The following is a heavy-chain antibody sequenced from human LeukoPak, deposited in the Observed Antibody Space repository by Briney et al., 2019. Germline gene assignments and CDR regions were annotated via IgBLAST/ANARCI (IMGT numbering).Heavy chain of an antibody. Sequence: GASVKVSCKASGYTFTGYYMHWVRQAPGKGLEWMGGFDPEDGETIYAQKFQGRVTMTEDTSTDTAYMELSSLRSEDTAVYYCATADYYDSSGYYDAFDIWGQGTMVTVSS. V-gene: IGHV1-24*01. CDR2: FDPEDGET. J-gene: IGHJ3*02. D-gene: IGHD3-22*01. CDR3: ATADYYDSSGYYDAFDI. CDR1: GYTFTGYY.